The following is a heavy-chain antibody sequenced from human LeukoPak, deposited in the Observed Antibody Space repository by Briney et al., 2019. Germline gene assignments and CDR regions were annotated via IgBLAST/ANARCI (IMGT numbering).Heavy chain of an antibody. D-gene: IGHD3-9*01. CDR3: ARAKLRYFDWPHGDWFDP. V-gene: IGHV3-21*06. CDR1: GFTFSSYS. CDR2: ISSSSTYI. Sequence: GGSLRLSCAASGFTFSSYSMNWVRQAPGKGLEWVSSISSSSTYIKYADSVKSRFTISRDNALNSVYLQMNSLRAEDTAVYYCARAKLRYFDWPHGDWFDPWGQGTLVTVSS. J-gene: IGHJ5*02.